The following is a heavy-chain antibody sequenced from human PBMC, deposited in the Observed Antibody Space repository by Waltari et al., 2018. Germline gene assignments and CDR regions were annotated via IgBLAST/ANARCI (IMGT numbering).Heavy chain of an antibody. D-gene: IGHD2-2*01. V-gene: IGHV3-23*04. Sequence: EVQLVESGGELVQPGWSLRLSCAASGFNFRNYGMNWVRQAPGKGLEWVSSITSDGSGTYYADTVKGRFTTSRDNSNNTVFLQMNSLRVKDTALYYCAKHQLLQAYYYSMDVWGKGTTVTVSS. CDR3: AKHQLLQAYYYSMDV. J-gene: IGHJ6*03. CDR1: GFNFRNYG. CDR2: ITSDGSGT.